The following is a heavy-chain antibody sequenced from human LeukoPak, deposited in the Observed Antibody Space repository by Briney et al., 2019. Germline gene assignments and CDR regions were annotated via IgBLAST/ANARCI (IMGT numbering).Heavy chain of an antibody. J-gene: IGHJ3*02. Sequence: ASVKVSCKASGGTFSSYAISWVRQAPGQGREWMGRIIPIFGTANYAQKFQGRVTITTDESTSTAYMELSSLRSEDTAVYYCARDRSSSWFSHAFDIWGQGTMVTVSS. D-gene: IGHD6-13*01. V-gene: IGHV1-69*05. CDR3: ARDRSSSWFSHAFDI. CDR2: IIPIFGTA. CDR1: GGTFSSYA.